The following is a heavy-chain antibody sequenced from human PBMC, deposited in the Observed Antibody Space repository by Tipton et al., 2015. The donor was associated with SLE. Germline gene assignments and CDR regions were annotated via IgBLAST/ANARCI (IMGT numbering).Heavy chain of an antibody. CDR3: ASTPIGYFDY. CDR1: GGSIGTSIYY. V-gene: IGHV4-39*07. CDR2: IYQSGST. D-gene: IGHD2-21*01. Sequence: TLSLTCTVSGGSIGTSIYYWGWIRQPPGKGLEWIGYIYQSGSTYYNSSLKSRVTISVDRSKNQFSLKLTSVTAADTAVYYCASTPIGYFDYWGQGTLVTVSS. J-gene: IGHJ4*02.